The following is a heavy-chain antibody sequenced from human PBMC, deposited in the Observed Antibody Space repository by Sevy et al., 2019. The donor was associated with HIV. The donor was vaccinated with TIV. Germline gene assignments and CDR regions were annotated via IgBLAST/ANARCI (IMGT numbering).Heavy chain of an antibody. J-gene: IGHJ6*02. CDR3: ARGDTWHPGIVATIVGYYYGMDV. CDR1: GFTFSSYA. D-gene: IGHD5-12*01. V-gene: IGHV3-30-3*01. CDR2: ISYDGSNK. Sequence: GGSLRLSCAASGFTFSSYAMHWVRQAPGKGLEWVAVISYDGSNKYYPDSVKGRFTISKANSKNTLYLQMNSLGAEDTAVYYCARGDTWHPGIVATIVGYYYGMDVWGQGTTVTVSS.